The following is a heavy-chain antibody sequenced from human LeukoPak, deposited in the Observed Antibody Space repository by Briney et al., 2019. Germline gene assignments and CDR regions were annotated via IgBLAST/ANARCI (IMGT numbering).Heavy chain of an antibody. Sequence: SQTLSLTCAVSADSFSSHYWTWIRQPPGKGLEWIGYISYIGSTNFNPSLKSRLTISIDTSKNQFSLKLGSVTAADTALYYWARDLVTVTKGFDIWGQGTMVSVFS. CDR3: ARDLVTVTKGFDI. V-gene: IGHV4-59*11. J-gene: IGHJ3*02. CDR1: ADSFSSHY. D-gene: IGHD4-17*01. CDR2: ISYIGST.